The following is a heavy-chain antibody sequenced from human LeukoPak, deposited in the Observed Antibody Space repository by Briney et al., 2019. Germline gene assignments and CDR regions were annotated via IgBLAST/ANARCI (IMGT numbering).Heavy chain of an antibody. D-gene: IGHD3-22*01. CDR2: IYYSGST. J-gene: IGHJ4*02. Sequence: SETLSLTCTVSGGSISSSSYYWGWIRQPPGKGLEWIGSIYYSGSTYYNPSLKSRVAISMDSSKNQFPLKLSSLTAADTAVYYCARNRYFDSTGYYYDFDYWGQGTLVTVSS. V-gene: IGHV4-39*06. CDR1: GGSISSSSYY. CDR3: ARNRYFDSTGYYYDFDY.